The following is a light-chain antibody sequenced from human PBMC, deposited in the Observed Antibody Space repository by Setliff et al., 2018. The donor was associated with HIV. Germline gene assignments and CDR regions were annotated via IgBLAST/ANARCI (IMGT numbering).Light chain of an antibody. CDR2: EVN. J-gene: IGLJ2*01. V-gene: IGLV2-23*02. CDR3: SSYAGADAFDV. Sequence: QSVLTQPASVSGSPGQSITISCTGNSSDVGTYDLVSWYQQHPGKAPQLTIFEVNKRPSGVSDRFSGSKSGNTASLTISGLQADDEADYYCSSYAGADAFDVFGGGTKVTVL. CDR1: SSDVGTYDL.